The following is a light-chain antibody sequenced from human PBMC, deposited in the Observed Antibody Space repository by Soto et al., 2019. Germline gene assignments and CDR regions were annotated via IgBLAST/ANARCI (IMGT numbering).Light chain of an antibody. V-gene: IGKV1-33*01. J-gene: IGKJ5*01. Sequence: DIQMTQSPSSLSASVGDRVTITCQASQDITNYLNWYQQKPGKAPRLLVYDGSNLDTGVPSRFSGSGSGTHFSSPISTLNPEDIETYHGQPFDSPPITFAQGTRLDI. CDR2: DGS. CDR3: QPFDSPPIT. CDR1: QDITNY.